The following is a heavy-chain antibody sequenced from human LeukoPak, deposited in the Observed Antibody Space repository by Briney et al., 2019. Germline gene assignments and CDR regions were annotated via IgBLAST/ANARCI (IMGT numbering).Heavy chain of an antibody. V-gene: IGHV3-48*03. J-gene: IGHJ4*02. Sequence: HPGGSLRLSCTGSGFTFSDYEMNWVRQAPGKGLEWISYISNSGSIIYYADSVKGRFTISRDNAKNSLFLQMHSLRAEDTAVYYCARGPSVGSGWSPDYWRQGTLVTVSS. CDR2: ISNSGSII. D-gene: IGHD6-19*01. CDR1: GFTFSDYE. CDR3: ARGPSVGSGWSPDY.